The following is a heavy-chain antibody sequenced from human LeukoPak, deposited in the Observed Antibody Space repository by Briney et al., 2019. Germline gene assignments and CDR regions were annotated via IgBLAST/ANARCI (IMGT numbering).Heavy chain of an antibody. CDR2: MYYSGNS. CDR3: ARSQSQSGSYRYYFTY. J-gene: IGHJ4*02. CDR1: GGSINSYW. Sequence: KPSETLSLTCTVSGGSINSYWWNWIRQPPGKGLEWIGYMYYSGNSNYNPFLKSRVTMSLDPSKNRFSLKLSSVTAADTAVYYCARSQSQSGSYRYYFTYWDQGTLVTVS. V-gene: IGHV4-59*01. D-gene: IGHD1-26*01.